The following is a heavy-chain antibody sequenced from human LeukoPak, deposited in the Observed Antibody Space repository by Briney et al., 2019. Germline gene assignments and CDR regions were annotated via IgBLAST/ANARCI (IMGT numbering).Heavy chain of an antibody. CDR2: IYYSGST. D-gene: IGHD3-3*01. CDR3: ARVRSAIFGVANQFDY. Sequence: SETLSLTCTVSGYSIRSGYYWSWIRQPPGKGLEWIGYIYYSGSTNYNPSLKSRVTISVDTSKNQFSLKLSSVTAADTAVYYCARVRSAIFGVANQFDYWGQGTLVTVSS. V-gene: IGHV4-61*01. CDR1: GYSIRSGYY. J-gene: IGHJ4*02.